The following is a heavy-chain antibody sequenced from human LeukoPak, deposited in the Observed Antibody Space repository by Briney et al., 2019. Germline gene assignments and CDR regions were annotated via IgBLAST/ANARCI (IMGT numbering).Heavy chain of an antibody. CDR1: GGSISSYY. V-gene: IGHV4-59*12. CDR3: AREGANTAFDY. J-gene: IGHJ4*02. CDR2: IYYSGST. Sequence: PSETLSLTCTVSGGSISSYYWSWIRQPPGKGLEWIGYIYYSGSTYYNPSLKSRVTISVDTSKNQFSLKLSSVTAADTAVYYCAREGANTAFDYWGQGTLVTVSS. D-gene: IGHD5-18*01.